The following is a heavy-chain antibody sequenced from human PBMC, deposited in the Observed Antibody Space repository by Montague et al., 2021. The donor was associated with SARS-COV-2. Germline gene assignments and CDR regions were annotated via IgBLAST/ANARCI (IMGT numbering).Heavy chain of an antibody. J-gene: IGHJ4*02. Sequence: SLRLSCAASGFTFDDYAMHWVRQAPGKGLEWVSLISGDGGSTYYAGSVKGRFTISRDNSKNSLYLQMNSLRTEDTALYYCAKDIVRDYYDSSGYYGGSVDYWGQGTLVTVSS. CDR3: AKDIVRDYYDSSGYYGGSVDY. CDR1: GFTFDDYA. CDR2: ISGDGGST. V-gene: IGHV3-43*02. D-gene: IGHD3-22*01.